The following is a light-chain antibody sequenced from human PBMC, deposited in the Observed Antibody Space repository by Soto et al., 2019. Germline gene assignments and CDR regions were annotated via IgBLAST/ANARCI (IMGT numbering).Light chain of an antibody. CDR2: DVS. CDR1: SSDVGGYNY. CDR3: SSYTSSSTLGV. V-gene: IGLV2-14*01. J-gene: IGLJ2*01. Sequence: SVLTQPASVSGSPGQSITISCTGTSSDVGGYNYVSWYQQHPGKAPKLMIYDVSNRRSGVSNRFSGSKSGNTASLTISGLQAEDEADYYCSSYTSSSTLGVFGGGTKLTVL.